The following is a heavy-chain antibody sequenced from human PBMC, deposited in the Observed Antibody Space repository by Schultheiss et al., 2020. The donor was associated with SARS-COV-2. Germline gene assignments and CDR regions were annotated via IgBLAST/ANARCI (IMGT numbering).Heavy chain of an antibody. CDR2: ISGSATST. Sequence: GESLKISCAASGFTFNNYAMSWVRQAPGKGLEWVSAISGSATSTYYADSVRGRSTISRDKSKSTLYLQMNSLRVEDTAIYYCAATTGYYTNVDFWGLGTLVTVSS. CDR3: AATTGYYTNVDF. D-gene: IGHD3/OR15-3a*01. V-gene: IGHV3-23*01. J-gene: IGHJ4*02. CDR1: GFTFNNYA.